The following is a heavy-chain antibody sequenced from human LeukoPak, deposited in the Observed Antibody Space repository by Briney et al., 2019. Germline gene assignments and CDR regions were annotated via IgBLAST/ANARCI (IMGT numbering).Heavy chain of an antibody. CDR2: ISWNSGSI. V-gene: IGHV3-9*01. CDR3: GGGGLGMVAACDI. J-gene: IGHJ3*02. CDR1: GFTFDDNA. D-gene: IGHD7-27*01. Sequence: GRSLRLSCATSGFTFDDNAMHWVRQAPGKGLEWVSGISWNSGSIGYADSVKGRFTISRDNSKNTLYLQMNSLRAEDTAVYYFGGGGLGMVAACDIWGQGTMVTVSS.